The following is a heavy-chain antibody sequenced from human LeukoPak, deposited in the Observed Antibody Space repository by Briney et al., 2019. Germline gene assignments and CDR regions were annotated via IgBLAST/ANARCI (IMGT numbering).Heavy chain of an antibody. V-gene: IGHV1-2*02. CDR2: INPDNDVT. CDR3: ARDPEST. J-gene: IGHJ5*02. Sequence: ASVKVSCKSSGYTFTGHYLHWVRQVPGQGFEWMGWINPDNDVTNYAQKFQGRVTMTRDPSISTAYMELTRVRFDDTAVYYCARDPESTWGQGTLVTVSS. CDR1: GYTFTGHY.